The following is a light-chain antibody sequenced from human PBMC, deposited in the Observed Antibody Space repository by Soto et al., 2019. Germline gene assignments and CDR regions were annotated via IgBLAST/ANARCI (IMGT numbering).Light chain of an antibody. CDR1: SSDVGGYNY. CDR2: DVS. CDR3: CSYACTYTLV. Sequence: QSALTQPRSVSGSPGQSVTISCTGTSSDVGGYNYVSWYQQHPGKAPKLMIYDVSKRPSGVPDRFSGSKSGNTASLTISGLQAEDEADYYCCSYACTYTLVFGGGTKPTVL. J-gene: IGLJ2*01. V-gene: IGLV2-11*01.